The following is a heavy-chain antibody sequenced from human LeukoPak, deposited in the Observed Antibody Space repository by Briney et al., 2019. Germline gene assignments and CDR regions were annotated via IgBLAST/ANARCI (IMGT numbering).Heavy chain of an antibody. Sequence: ASVKVSCKASGYTFTSYYMHWVRQAPGQGLEWMGIINPSGGSTSYAQKFQGRVTITRDMSKSTVYMELSSLRSEDKAVYYRARQIIAAGGQYGSGWAFDYWGQGTLVTVSS. V-gene: IGHV1-46*01. CDR3: ARQIIAAGGQYGSGWAFDY. CDR2: INPSGGST. CDR1: GYTFTSYY. D-gene: IGHD6-13*01. J-gene: IGHJ4*02.